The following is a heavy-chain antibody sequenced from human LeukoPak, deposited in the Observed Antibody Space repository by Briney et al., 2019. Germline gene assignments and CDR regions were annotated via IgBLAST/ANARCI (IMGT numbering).Heavy chain of an antibody. CDR3: ARVGWFSSFDY. CDR1: GYSFTSYW. V-gene: IGHV5-51*01. D-gene: IGHD2-15*01. J-gene: IGHJ4*02. Sequence: RGESLKISCKGSGYSFTSYWIGWVRQIPGKGLEWMGIIYPGDSDNRYSPSFQGQVNISADKSISSAYLQWSSLKASDKAMYYCARVGWFSSFDYWGQGTLVTVSS. CDR2: IYPGDSDN.